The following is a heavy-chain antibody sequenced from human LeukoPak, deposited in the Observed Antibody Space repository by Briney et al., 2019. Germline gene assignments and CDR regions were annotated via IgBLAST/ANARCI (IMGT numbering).Heavy chain of an antibody. D-gene: IGHD3-3*01. CDR1: GFIVSSNY. CDR2: IYSGGST. V-gene: IGHV3-66*02. Sequence: SGGSLRLSCAASGFIVSSNYMSWVRQAPGKGLEWVSVIYSGGSTYYADSVKGRFTISRDKSKNTLFLKMNSLRAGDRAVYYCARGVHDFCSGFYFDYWGQGTLVTVSS. CDR3: ARGVHDFCSGFYFDY. J-gene: IGHJ4*02.